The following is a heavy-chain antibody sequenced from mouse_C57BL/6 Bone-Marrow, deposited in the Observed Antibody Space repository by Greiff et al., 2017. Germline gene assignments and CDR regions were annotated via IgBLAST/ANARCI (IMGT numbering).Heavy chain of an antibody. Sequence: EVQLQQSVAELVRPGASVKLSCTASGFNIKNTYMHWVKQRPEQGLEWIGRIDPANGNTKYAPKFQGKATITADTSSNTAYLQLSSLTSEDTAIYYCARAAYRPYYCGSSDWYFDVWGTGTTVTVSS. D-gene: IGHD1-1*01. CDR2: IDPANGNT. CDR3: ARAAYRPYYCGSSDWYFDV. J-gene: IGHJ1*03. V-gene: IGHV14-3*01. CDR1: GFNIKNTY.